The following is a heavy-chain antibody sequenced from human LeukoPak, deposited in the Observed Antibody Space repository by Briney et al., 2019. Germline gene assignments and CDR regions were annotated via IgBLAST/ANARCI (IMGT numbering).Heavy chain of an antibody. J-gene: IGHJ4*02. Sequence: GGSLRLSCAASGFTFSSYGMRWVRQAPGKGLEWVAVISYDGSNKYYADSVKGRFTISRDNSKNTLYLQMNSLRAEDTAVYYCARDGGCTGGSCYRRFDYWGQGTLVTVSS. V-gene: IGHV3-30*03. CDR3: ARDGGCTGGSCYRRFDY. D-gene: IGHD2-15*01. CDR1: GFTFSSYG. CDR2: ISYDGSNK.